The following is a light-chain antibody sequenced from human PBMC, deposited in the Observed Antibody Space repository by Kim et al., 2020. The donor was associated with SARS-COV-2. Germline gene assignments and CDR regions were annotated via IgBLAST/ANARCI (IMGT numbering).Light chain of an antibody. V-gene: IGKV3-20*01. CDR2: GAS. CDR1: QSVTSTY. J-gene: IGKJ4*01. CDR3: QQYGSSPLT. Sequence: SPGEIATLSCRASQSVTSTYLAWYQQKPGQAPSLLIYGASSRATGIPDRFSGSGSGTDFTLTISRLEPEDFAVYYCQQYGSSPLTFGGGTKVDIK.